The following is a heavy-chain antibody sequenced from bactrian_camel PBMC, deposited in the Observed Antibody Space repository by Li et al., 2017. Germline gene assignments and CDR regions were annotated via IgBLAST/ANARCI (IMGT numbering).Heavy chain of an antibody. J-gene: IGHJ4*01. Sequence: HVQLVESGGGSVQAGDSLTLSCTTSGLTFDNSDVEWYHQVPGKECDWVSTIRRRDGREITYYADSAKGRFTISQDSAKNTVYLQMNSLRVEDTAMYYCAAAPRRHGLVAPCGVGAVGYDIWGQGTQVTVS. CDR2: IRRRDGREIT. CDR1: GLTFDNSD. CDR3: AAAPRRHGLVAPCGVGAVGYDI. V-gene: IGHV3S63*01. D-gene: IGHD5*01.